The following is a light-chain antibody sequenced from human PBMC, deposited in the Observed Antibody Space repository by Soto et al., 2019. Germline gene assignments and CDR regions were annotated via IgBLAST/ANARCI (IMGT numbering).Light chain of an antibody. J-gene: IGKJ3*01. CDR1: QSVSSSY. CDR2: DAS. CDR3: QQYRSSPPGT. V-gene: IGKV3-20*01. Sequence: EIVLTQSPGTLSLSPGERATLSCRASQSVSSSYLAWYQQKPGQAPRLLIYDASSRATGIPDRFSGSGSGTDFTLTISRLEPEDFAVYYCQQYRSSPPGTFGPGTKVDIK.